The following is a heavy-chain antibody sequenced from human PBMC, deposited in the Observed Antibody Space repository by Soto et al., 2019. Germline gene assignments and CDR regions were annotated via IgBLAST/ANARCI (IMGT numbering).Heavy chain of an antibody. Sequence: SETLSLTCTVSGGSISSYYWSWIRQPPGKGLEWIGYIYYSGSTNYNPSLKSRVTISVDTSKNQFSLKLSSVTAADTAVYYCARDDYGDYGRQNAFDIWGQGTMVTVSS. V-gene: IGHV4-59*12. J-gene: IGHJ3*02. CDR1: GGSISSYY. CDR3: ARDDYGDYGRQNAFDI. D-gene: IGHD4-17*01. CDR2: IYYSGST.